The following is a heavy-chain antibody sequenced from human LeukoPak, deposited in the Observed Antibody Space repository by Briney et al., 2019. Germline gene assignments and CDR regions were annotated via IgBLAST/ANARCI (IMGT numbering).Heavy chain of an antibody. D-gene: IGHD1-14*01. J-gene: IGHJ5*02. CDR1: GFTFSSYW. CDR2: INQDGGEK. V-gene: IGHV3-7*01. CDR3: ARDSGNDFEPFDP. Sequence: GGSLRLSCAASGFTFSSYWMSWVRQAPGKGLEWVANINQDGGEKYYVDSVKGRFTISRDNAKSSLYLQMNSLRAEDTAVYYCARDSGNDFEPFDPWGQGTLVTVSS.